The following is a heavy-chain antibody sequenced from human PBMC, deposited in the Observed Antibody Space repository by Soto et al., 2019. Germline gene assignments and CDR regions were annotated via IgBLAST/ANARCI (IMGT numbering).Heavy chain of an antibody. CDR1: GGTFSSYT. V-gene: IGHV1-69*04. CDR2: IIPILGIA. Sequence: GASVKVSCKASGGTFSSYTISWVRQAPGQGLEWMGRIIPILGIANYAQKFQGRVTITADKSTSTAYMELSSLRSEDTAVYYCAREVGRYYYGSGSRNWFDPWGQGTLVTVSS. CDR3: AREVGRYYYGSGSRNWFDP. D-gene: IGHD3-10*01. J-gene: IGHJ5*02.